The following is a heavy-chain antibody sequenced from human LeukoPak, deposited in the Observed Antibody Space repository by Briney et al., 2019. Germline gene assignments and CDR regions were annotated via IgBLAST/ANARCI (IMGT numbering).Heavy chain of an antibody. V-gene: IGHV1-2*02. J-gene: IGHJ3*02. CDR3: PRRFQYCSGGSCSDRLYVLDI. Sequence: ASVKVSCKASGYTFTGNYMHWVRQAPGQGLECMGLFNPNSGGTNYAEKLQGSDTMTRDMSSSTAHMELSTLICDDAGVYLCPRRFQYCSGGSCSDRLYVLDIGDQGTIVTVSS. CDR1: GYTFTGNY. CDR2: FNPNSGGT. D-gene: IGHD2-15*01.